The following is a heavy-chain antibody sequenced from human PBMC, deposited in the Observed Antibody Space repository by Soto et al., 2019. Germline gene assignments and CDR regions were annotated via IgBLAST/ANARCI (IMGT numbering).Heavy chain of an antibody. CDR3: ARDTRDGTFDF. J-gene: IGHJ4*02. Sequence: GASVKVSCKASGYIFSSYAMHWVRQAPGQRLEWMGWINAGYGNTKSSQKFQDRVTISRDTSASTAYMELTSLRSEDTAVYYCARDTRDGTFDFWGQGTLVTVSS. CDR2: INAGYGNT. CDR1: GYIFSSYA. D-gene: IGHD1-1*01. V-gene: IGHV1-3*01.